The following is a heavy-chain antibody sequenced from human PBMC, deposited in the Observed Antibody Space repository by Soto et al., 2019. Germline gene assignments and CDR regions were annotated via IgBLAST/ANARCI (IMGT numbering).Heavy chain of an antibody. D-gene: IGHD4-17*01. Sequence: QVRLQESGPGLVKPSETLSLTCTVSGSSISPYYWSWIRQPPGKGLEWIGYIYYSGSTSYNPSLSSRGTISVDTSKNQFSLRLSSVTAADTAVYYCARVGGYYGDYPNFDYWGQGTRVTVSS. CDR2: IYYSGST. V-gene: IGHV4-59*01. CDR1: GSSISPYY. CDR3: ARVGGYYGDYPNFDY. J-gene: IGHJ4*02.